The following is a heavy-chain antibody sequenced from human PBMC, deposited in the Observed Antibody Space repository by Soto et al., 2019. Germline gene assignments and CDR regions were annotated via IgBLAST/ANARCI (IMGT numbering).Heavy chain of an antibody. CDR2: ISAYNGNT. Sequence: QVQLVQSGAEVKKPGASVKVSCKASGYTFTTYGITWVRQAPGQGLEWMGWISAYNGNTNYAQKLQGRVTMTTDTPTSTAYMELRSLRSDDTAVYYCERHQSRGWYFDAFDIWGQGTMVTVSS. V-gene: IGHV1-18*01. CDR1: GYTFTTYG. D-gene: IGHD6-19*01. J-gene: IGHJ3*02. CDR3: ERHQSRGWYFDAFDI.